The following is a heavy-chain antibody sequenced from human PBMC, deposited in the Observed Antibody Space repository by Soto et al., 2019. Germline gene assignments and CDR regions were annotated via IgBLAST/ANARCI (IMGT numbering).Heavy chain of an antibody. CDR3: AKDAGGSSYFDS. D-gene: IGHD1-26*01. J-gene: IGHJ4*02. V-gene: IGHV3-30*18. CDR1: GFTFSSYG. Sequence: QVQLVESGGGVVQPGRSLRLSCAASGFTFSSYGMHWVRQAPGKGLEWVAVISYDGSNEYYADSVKGRFTISRDNSKNTLYLQRNSLRAEDTAVYYCAKDAGGSSYFDSWGQGTLVTVSS. CDR2: ISYDGSNE.